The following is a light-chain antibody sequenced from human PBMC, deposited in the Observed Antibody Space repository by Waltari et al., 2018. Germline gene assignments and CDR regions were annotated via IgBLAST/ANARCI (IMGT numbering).Light chain of an antibody. CDR1: QSVLYSSNNKNY. J-gene: IGKJ4*01. Sequence: DIVMTQSPDSLAVSLGERATINCKSSQSVLYSSNNKNYLAWYQQKPGQPPKLPIYWASTRESGVPDRFSGGGSGTDFTLTISSLQAEDVAVYYCQQYYSTPLTFGGGTKVEIK. V-gene: IGKV4-1*01. CDR3: QQYYSTPLT. CDR2: WAS.